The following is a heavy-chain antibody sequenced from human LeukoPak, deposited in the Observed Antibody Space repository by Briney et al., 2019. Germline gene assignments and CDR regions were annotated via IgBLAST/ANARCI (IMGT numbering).Heavy chain of an antibody. D-gene: IGHD3-22*01. CDR3: ARRPYSDTSGRLSDV. V-gene: IGHV3-48*02. J-gene: IGHJ6*02. Sequence: PGGPLGLSGEASGLAFSSYKMNWVPRPQGKGRGWISYIGSSGSPTHYADSVGGRFTISRDNAKNSLYLQMNSLRDEDTAVYFCARRPYSDTSGRLSDVWGQGTTVTVSS. CDR1: GLAFSSYK. CDR2: IGSSGSPT.